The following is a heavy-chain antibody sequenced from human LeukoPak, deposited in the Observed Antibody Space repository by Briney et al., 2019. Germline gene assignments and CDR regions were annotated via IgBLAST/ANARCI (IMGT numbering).Heavy chain of an antibody. CDR1: GGSISSYY. D-gene: IGHD3-10*01. V-gene: IGHV4-59*01. CDR2: IYYSGST. J-gene: IGHJ5*02. CDR3: ARGGLWFGEPFDP. Sequence: SETLSLTCTVSGGSISSYYWSWIRQPPGKGLEWIGYIYYSGSTNYNPSLKSRVTISVDTSKNQFSLKLSSVTAADTAVYYCARGGLWFGEPFDPWGQGTLVTVSS.